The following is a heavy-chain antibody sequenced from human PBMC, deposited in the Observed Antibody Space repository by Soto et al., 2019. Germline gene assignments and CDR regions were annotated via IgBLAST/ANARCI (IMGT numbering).Heavy chain of an antibody. D-gene: IGHD6-6*01. CDR2: ISGSGKDT. J-gene: IGHJ6*02. Sequence: PXESLRLSCVASGFELTSSRMNWVRQAPGKGLEWVASISGSGKDTFYRHSVKGRFAISRDSAGTSLFLRMDSVKVEDTAVYHCARVHLVAGSAFYCAMDVWGPGTAVTVSS. CDR3: ARVHLVAGSAFYCAMDV. CDR1: GFELTSSR. V-gene: IGHV3-21*01.